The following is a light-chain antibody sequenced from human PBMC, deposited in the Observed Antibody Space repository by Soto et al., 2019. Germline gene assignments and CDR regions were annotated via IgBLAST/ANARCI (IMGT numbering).Light chain of an antibody. CDR3: QAWDSSHVV. Sequence: SYELTQPPSVSGSPGQTASITCSGDKLGDKYACWYQQKPGQSPLLVIYQDIKRPSGIPERFSGSNSGNTATLTISGTQAMDEADYYCQAWDSSHVVFGGGTKLTVL. J-gene: IGLJ2*01. CDR1: KLGDKY. V-gene: IGLV3-1*01. CDR2: QDI.